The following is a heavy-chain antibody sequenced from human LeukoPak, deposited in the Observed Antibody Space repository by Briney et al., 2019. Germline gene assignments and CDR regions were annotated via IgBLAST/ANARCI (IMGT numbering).Heavy chain of an antibody. D-gene: IGHD6-19*01. CDR1: GFTFSSYG. CDR3: AKDMRGAVAGFLY. Sequence: GGSLRLSCAASGFTFSSYGMSWVRQAPGKGLEWVSAISGSGGSTYYADSVKGRFTISRDNSKNTLYLQMNSLRAEDTAVYYCAKDMRGAVAGFLYWGQGTLVTVSS. J-gene: IGHJ4*02. CDR2: ISGSGGST. V-gene: IGHV3-23*01.